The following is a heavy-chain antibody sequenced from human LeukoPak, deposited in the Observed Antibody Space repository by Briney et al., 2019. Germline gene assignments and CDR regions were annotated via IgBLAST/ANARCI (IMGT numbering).Heavy chain of an antibody. Sequence: GGSLRHSCATSGFTFSHYGMHWVRQPPGRGLDWVAHIRYDESDKYYADSVKGRFTISRDISKNTVYLQMNSLRVEDTAVYYCAKDFYWAFDYWGQGTLVTVSS. J-gene: IGHJ4*02. CDR1: GFTFSHYG. V-gene: IGHV3-30*02. CDR3: AKDFYWAFDY. D-gene: IGHD2-8*02. CDR2: IRYDESDK.